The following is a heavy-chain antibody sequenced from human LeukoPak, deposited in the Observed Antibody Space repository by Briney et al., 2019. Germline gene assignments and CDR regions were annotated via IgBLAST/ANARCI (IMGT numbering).Heavy chain of an antibody. D-gene: IGHD5-24*01. CDR3: ARGGEDGYNGPYFDY. V-gene: IGHV4-61*05. Sequence: SETLSLTCTVSGVSISSSTCYWGWIRQPPGKGLEWIGYIYYSGSTNYNPSLKSRVTISVDTSRNQFSLKLSSVTAADTAVYYCARGGEDGYNGPYFDYWGQGTLVTVSS. CDR1: GVSISSSTCY. J-gene: IGHJ4*02. CDR2: IYYSGST.